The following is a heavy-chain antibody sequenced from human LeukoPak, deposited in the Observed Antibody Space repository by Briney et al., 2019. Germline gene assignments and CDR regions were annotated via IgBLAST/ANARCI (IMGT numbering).Heavy chain of an antibody. V-gene: IGHV3-23*01. CDR1: GFTFSSYA. Sequence: GGSLRLSCAASGFTFSSYAMSWVRQAPGKGLEWVSAISGSGGSTYYADSVKGRFTISRDNSKNTLYLQMNSLRAEDTAVYYCAKPPLDYYDSSGYYWGQGPLVTVSS. CDR2: ISGSGGST. D-gene: IGHD3-22*01. J-gene: IGHJ4*02. CDR3: AKPPLDYYDSSGYY.